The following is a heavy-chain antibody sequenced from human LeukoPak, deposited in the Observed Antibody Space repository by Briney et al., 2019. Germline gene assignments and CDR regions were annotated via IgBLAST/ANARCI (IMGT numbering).Heavy chain of an antibody. J-gene: IGHJ3*02. Sequence: SETLSLTCTVSGGSGNYYFWSWIRQPPGKGLEWIGYIHSSGRTNYNPSLKSRVTISIDTSKNQFSLKVNSVTAADTAVYYCAKDGPFDIWGQGTMVAVSS. CDR2: IHSSGRT. D-gene: IGHD3/OR15-3a*01. V-gene: IGHV4-59*02. CDR3: AKDGPFDI. CDR1: GGSGNYYF.